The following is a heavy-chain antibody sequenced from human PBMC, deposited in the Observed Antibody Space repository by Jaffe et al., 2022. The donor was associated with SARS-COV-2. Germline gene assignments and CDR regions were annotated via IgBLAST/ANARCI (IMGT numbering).Heavy chain of an antibody. V-gene: IGHV3-66*02. Sequence: EVQLVESGGGLVQPGGSLRLSCAASGFTVSSNYMSWVRQAPGKGLEWVSVIYSGGSTYYADSVKGRFTISRDNSKNTLYLQMNSLRAEDTAVYYCARDGKEGYDYVWGSYRYSYFDYWGQGTLVTVSS. J-gene: IGHJ4*02. CDR2: IYSGGST. CDR3: ARDGKEGYDYVWGSYRYSYFDY. CDR1: GFTVSSNY. D-gene: IGHD3-16*02.